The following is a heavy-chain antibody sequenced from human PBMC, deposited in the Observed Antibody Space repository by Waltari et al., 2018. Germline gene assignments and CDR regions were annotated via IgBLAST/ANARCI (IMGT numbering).Heavy chain of an antibody. Sequence: QLQLQESGPGLVKPSETLSLTCTVSGGSISSSSYYWGWIRQPPGKGLEWIGSIYYSGSTYYNPSLKSRVTISVDTSKNQFSLKLSSVTAADTAVYYCARGGGYYDYIWGSYRYPLFDYWGQGTLVTVSS. J-gene: IGHJ4*02. CDR3: ARGGGYYDYIWGSYRYPLFDY. V-gene: IGHV4-39*07. D-gene: IGHD3-16*02. CDR2: IYYSGST. CDR1: GGSISSSSYY.